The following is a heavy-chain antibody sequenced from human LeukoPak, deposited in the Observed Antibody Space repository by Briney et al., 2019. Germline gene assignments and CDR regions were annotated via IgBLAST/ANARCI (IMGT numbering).Heavy chain of an antibody. D-gene: IGHD3-3*01. Sequence: GASVKVSCKASGGTFSSYAISWVRQAPGQGLEWMGGIIPIFGTANYAQKFQGRVTITADKSTSTAYMELSSLRSEDTAVHYCARDSRWRGDAFDIWGQGTMVTVSS. CDR3: ARDSRWRGDAFDI. J-gene: IGHJ3*02. CDR2: IIPIFGTA. V-gene: IGHV1-69*06. CDR1: GGTFSSYA.